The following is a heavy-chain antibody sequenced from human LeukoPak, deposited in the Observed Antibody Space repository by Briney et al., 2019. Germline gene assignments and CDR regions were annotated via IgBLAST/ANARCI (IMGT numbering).Heavy chain of an antibody. CDR2: IQKDRSYE. Sequence: PGGSLRLSCAASGFTFSSYGMDWVRQAPGQGLEWVAFIQKDRSYEYYADSAKGRFTISRDNSKNTLYLEMNNLRTEDTAVYYCAKDQGTTGSYDYWGQGTLVTVSS. V-gene: IGHV3-30*02. D-gene: IGHD3-9*01. J-gene: IGHJ4*02. CDR3: AKDQGTTGSYDY. CDR1: GFTFSSYG.